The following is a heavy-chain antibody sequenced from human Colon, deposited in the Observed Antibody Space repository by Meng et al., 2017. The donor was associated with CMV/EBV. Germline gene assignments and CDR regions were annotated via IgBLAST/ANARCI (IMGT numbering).Heavy chain of an antibody. Sequence: EMGLLESGGGLVQPGGSPRLSCTASGFTFSLYWMHWVRQAPGRGLEWVASIKWDGSEKYYVNSMKGRFTISRDNAKNSLYLQMNSLRPEDTAVYYCAAGEGWYFDLWGRGTLVTVSS. J-gene: IGHJ2*01. CDR3: AAGEGWYFDL. CDR2: IKWDGSEK. CDR1: GFTFSLYW. V-gene: IGHV3-7*02.